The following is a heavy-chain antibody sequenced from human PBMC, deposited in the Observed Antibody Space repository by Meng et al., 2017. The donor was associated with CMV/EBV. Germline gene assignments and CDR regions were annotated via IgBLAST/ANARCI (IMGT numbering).Heavy chain of an antibody. CDR1: GGTFSSYT. CDR2: IIPILGIA. Sequence: SVKVSCKASGGTFSSYTISWVRQAPGQGLEWMGRIIPILGIANYAQKFQGRVTITADKSTSTAYMELSSLRSEDTAVYYCARRPGIHSGSYYNWFDPWGQGTLVTVSS. J-gene: IGHJ5*02. V-gene: IGHV1-69*02. CDR3: ARRPGIHSGSYYNWFDP. D-gene: IGHD1-26*01.